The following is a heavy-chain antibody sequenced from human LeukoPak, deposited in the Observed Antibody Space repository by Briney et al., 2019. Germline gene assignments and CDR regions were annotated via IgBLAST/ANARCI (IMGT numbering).Heavy chain of an antibody. Sequence: GASVKVSCKSSGYTFTSYGISWVRQAPGQGLEWMGWISAYNGNTNYAQKLQGRVTVTTDTSTSTAYMALRSLRSDDTAVYYCARDLYDSSGYFDYWGQGTLVTVSS. CDR3: ARDLYDSSGYFDY. V-gene: IGHV1-18*01. CDR2: ISAYNGNT. J-gene: IGHJ4*02. CDR1: GYTFTSYG. D-gene: IGHD3-22*01.